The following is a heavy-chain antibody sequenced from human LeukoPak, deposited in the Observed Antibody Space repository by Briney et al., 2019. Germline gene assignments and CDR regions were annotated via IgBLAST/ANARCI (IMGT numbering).Heavy chain of an antibody. D-gene: IGHD4-17*01. V-gene: IGHV4-59*01. CDR1: GGSISSYY. CDR3: ARGGVYYGDYGAWFDP. CDR2: IYYSGST. Sequence: SETLSLTCTVPGGSISSYYWSWIRQPPGKGLEWIGYIYYSGSTNYNPSLKSRVTISVDTSKNQFSLKLSSVTAADTAVYYCARGGVYYGDYGAWFDPWGQGTLVTVSS. J-gene: IGHJ5*02.